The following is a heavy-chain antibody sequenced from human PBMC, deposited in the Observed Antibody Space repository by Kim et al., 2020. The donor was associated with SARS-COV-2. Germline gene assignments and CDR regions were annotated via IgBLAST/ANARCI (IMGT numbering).Heavy chain of an antibody. Sequence: ASVKVSCKTSGYTAAGYYLYWVRQAPGQGLEWMGWINPYSGGTKYAQNFQGRVTMTRDTSINTIYMELSGLRTDDTAVYYCATSHCSNGICLAISFMDVW. CDR1: GYTAAGYY. V-gene: IGHV1-2*02. CDR2: INPYSGGT. J-gene: IGHJ6*03. D-gene: IGHD2-8*01. CDR3: ATSHCSNGICLAISFMDV.